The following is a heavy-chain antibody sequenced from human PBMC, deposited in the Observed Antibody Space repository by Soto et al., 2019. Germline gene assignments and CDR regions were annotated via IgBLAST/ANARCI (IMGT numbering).Heavy chain of an antibody. D-gene: IGHD6-6*01. Sequence: ASVKVSGKAPGYTFTGYYMHWVRQAPGQGLEWMGWINPNSGGTNYAQKFQGRVTMTRDTSISTAYMELSRLRSDDTAVYYCARDLDSSSSNWFDPWGQGTLVTVSS. CDR3: ARDLDSSSSNWFDP. J-gene: IGHJ5*02. CDR1: GYTFTGYY. V-gene: IGHV1-2*02. CDR2: INPNSGGT.